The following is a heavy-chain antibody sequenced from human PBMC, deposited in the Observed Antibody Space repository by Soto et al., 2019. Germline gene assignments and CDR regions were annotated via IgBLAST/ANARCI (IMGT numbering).Heavy chain of an antibody. CDR1: GGSISSSSYY. J-gene: IGHJ6*02. CDR2: IYYSGST. CDR3: ARRLNYYDSSGYYFPGYYYGMDV. V-gene: IGHV4-39*01. D-gene: IGHD3-22*01. Sequence: SETLSLTCTVSGGSISSSSYYWGWIRQPPGKGLEWIGSIYYSGSTYYNPSLKSRVTISVDTSKNQFSLKLSSVTAADTAVYYCARRLNYYDSSGYYFPGYYYGMDVWGQGTTVTVSS.